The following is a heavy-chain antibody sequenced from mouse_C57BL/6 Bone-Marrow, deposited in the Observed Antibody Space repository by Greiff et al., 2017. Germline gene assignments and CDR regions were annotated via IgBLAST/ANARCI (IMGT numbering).Heavy chain of an antibody. CDR1: GFTFSSYG. CDR2: ISSGGSYT. Sequence: EVNVVESGGELVKPGGSLKLSCAASGFTFSSYGMSWVRQTPDKRLEWVATISSGGSYTYYPDSVKGRFTISRANAKNTLYLQMSSLKSEDTAMYYCARRWLLDYWGQGTTLTVSS. CDR3: ARRWLLDY. V-gene: IGHV5-6*02. D-gene: IGHD2-3*01. J-gene: IGHJ2*01.